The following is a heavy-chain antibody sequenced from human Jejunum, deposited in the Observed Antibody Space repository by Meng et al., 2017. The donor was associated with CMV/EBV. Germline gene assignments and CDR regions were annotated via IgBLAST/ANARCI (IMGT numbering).Heavy chain of an antibody. Sequence: GSGAPGEGPEGGSRIRGGSGSTYYADTVEGRFAISRDNSENTLYLRMNSLRAEDTAEYYCAKSGFEAGRTGGLYYYYYDMDVWGQGPTVTVSS. CDR2: IRGGSGST. J-gene: IGHJ6*02. CDR3: AKSGFEAGRTGGLYYYYYDMDV. D-gene: IGHD3-16*01. V-gene: IGHV3-23*01.